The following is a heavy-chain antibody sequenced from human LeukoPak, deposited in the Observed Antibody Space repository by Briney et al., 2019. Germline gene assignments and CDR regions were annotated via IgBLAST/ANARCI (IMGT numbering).Heavy chain of an antibody. CDR1: GGSISSSSYY. V-gene: IGHV4-39*07. Sequence: SETLSLTCTVSGGSISSSSYYWGWIRQPPGKGLEWIGSIYYSGSTYYNPSLKSRVTISVDTSKNQFSLKLSSVTAADTAVYYCARVEGYCSSTSCYSRGLCDYWGQGTLVTVSS. CDR3: ARVEGYCSSTSCYSRGLCDY. D-gene: IGHD2-2*01. CDR2: IYYSGST. J-gene: IGHJ4*02.